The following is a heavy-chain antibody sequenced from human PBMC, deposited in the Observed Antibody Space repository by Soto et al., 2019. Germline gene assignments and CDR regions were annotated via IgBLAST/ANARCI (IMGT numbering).Heavy chain of an antibody. J-gene: IGHJ5*02. D-gene: IGHD5-12*01. CDR3: ARGGMATSNWFDP. CDR1: ADTFSSYA. V-gene: IGHV1-69*06. CDR2: IIPIFGTA. Sequence: SVKVSCKAPADTFSSYAISWVRQAPGQGLEWMGGIIPIFGTANYAQKFQGRVTITADKSTSTAYMELSSLRSEDTAVYYCARGGMATSNWFDPWGQGTLVTVSS.